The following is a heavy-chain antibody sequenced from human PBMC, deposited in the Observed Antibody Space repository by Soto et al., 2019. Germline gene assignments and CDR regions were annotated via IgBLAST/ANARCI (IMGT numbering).Heavy chain of an antibody. D-gene: IGHD3-16*01. CDR3: AGGLYYYGMDV. J-gene: IGHJ6*02. CDR1: GFTFIDCY. CDR2: ISSSDSAI. Sequence: QVQLVESGGGLVKSGGSLRLSCAASGFTFIDCYMTWIRQAAGEGLEWVSYISSSDSAIYYADSVKGRLTISKDNAKNSLYMHMHSLSAEDTAVYYCAGGLYYYGMDVWGQGTPVTVSS. V-gene: IGHV3-11*01.